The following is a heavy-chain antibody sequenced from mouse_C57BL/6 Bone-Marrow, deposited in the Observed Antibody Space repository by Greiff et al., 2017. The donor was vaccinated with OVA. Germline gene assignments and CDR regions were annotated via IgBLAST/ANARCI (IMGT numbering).Heavy chain of an antibody. Sequence: DVHLVESGGGLVQPGGSLKLSCAASGFTFSDYYMYWVRQTPEKRLEWVAYISNGGGSTYYPDTVKGRFTISRDNAKNTLYLQMSLLKSEDTAMYYCARHYYGSRDYAMDYWGQGTSVTVSS. V-gene: IGHV5-12*01. D-gene: IGHD1-1*01. CDR2: ISNGGGST. J-gene: IGHJ4*01. CDR3: ARHYYGSRDYAMDY. CDR1: GFTFSDYY.